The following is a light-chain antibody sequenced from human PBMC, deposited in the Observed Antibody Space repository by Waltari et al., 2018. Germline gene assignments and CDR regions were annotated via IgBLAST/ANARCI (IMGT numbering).Light chain of an antibody. CDR2: EVN. CDR1: SSDLRGFYF. CDR3: SSYTSNTTPI. V-gene: IGLV2-14*01. J-gene: IGLJ2*01. Sequence: QSALTQPASVTGSPGQSITLSCTETSSDLRGFYFVSWYQHHPGKAPKLLIYEVNKRPSGVSTRFSGSRSGNTASLTISGLQPEDEADYYCSSYTSNTTPIFGGGTKLTVL.